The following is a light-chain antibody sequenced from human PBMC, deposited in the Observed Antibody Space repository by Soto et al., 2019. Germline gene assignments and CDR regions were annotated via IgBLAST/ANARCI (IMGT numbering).Light chain of an antibody. Sequence: QSVLTQPPSVSGAPGQRVTISCTGSSSNIGAGSYVHWYQQLPGTAPKLLIYGNSNRPSGVPDRFSGSKSGTSASLAITGLQAEAEADSYCQSEDSSLSGSYVFGTGTKVTVL. CDR2: GNS. CDR1: SSNIGAGSY. CDR3: QSEDSSLSGSYV. J-gene: IGLJ1*01. V-gene: IGLV1-40*01.